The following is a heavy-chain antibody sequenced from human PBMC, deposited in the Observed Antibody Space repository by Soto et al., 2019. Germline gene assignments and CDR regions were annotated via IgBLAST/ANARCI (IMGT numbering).Heavy chain of an antibody. Sequence: ASVKVSCKASGYTFTSYGISWVRQAPGQGLEWMGWISAYNGNTNYAQKLQGRVTMTTDTSTSTAYMELRSLRSDDTAVYYCARQKHIVATIVPRYFDYWGQGTLVTGSS. CDR1: GYTFTSYG. CDR3: ARQKHIVATIVPRYFDY. V-gene: IGHV1-18*01. D-gene: IGHD5-12*01. CDR2: ISAYNGNT. J-gene: IGHJ4*02.